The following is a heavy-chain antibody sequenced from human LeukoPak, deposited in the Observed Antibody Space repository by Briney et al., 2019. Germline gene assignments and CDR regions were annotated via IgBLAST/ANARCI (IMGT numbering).Heavy chain of an antibody. D-gene: IGHD3-22*01. V-gene: IGHV1-8*03. J-gene: IGHJ4*02. CDR2: INTKSGMT. Sequence: ASVKVSCKASGYTFTRYDINWVRQATGQGLEWMGWINTKSGMTGHAQKFQGRITITKDTSISTVYMELSSLSSEDTAVYFYARVDGSVDYWGQGTLVTVSS. CDR1: GYTFTRYD. CDR3: ARVDGSVDY.